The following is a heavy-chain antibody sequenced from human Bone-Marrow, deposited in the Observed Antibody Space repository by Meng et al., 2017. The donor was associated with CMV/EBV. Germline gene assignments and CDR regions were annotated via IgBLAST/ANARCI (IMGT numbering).Heavy chain of an antibody. V-gene: IGHV3-21*01. CDR2: ISSSSSYI. D-gene: IGHD4-23*01. J-gene: IGHJ4*02. CDR1: GFTFSSYS. CDR3: ARTYGGNIDY. Sequence: GESLKISCAASGFTFSSYSMNWVRQAPGKGLEWVSSISSSSSYIYYADSVKGRFTISRDNAKNSLYLQMNSLRAEDTAVYYCARTYGGNIDYWGQGTLVTVSS.